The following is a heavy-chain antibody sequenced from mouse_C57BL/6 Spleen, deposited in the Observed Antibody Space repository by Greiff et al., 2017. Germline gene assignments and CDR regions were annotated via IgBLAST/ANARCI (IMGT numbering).Heavy chain of an antibody. CDR1: GFNIKNTY. J-gene: IGHJ4*01. V-gene: IGHV14-3*01. Sequence: EVQLQQSVAQLVRPGASVKLSCTASGFNIKNTYMNWVKQRPEQGLEWIGRIDPANGNTKYAPKFQGKATITADTSSTTAYLQLSSLTSEDTAIYYCARGDDAMDYWGQGTSVTFSS. CDR3: ARGDDAMDY. CDR2: IDPANGNT.